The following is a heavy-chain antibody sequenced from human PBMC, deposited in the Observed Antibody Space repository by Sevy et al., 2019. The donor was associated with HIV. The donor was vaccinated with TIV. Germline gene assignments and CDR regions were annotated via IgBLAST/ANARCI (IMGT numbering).Heavy chain of an antibody. CDR1: GFNLDDYA. CDR2: INWNSGSI. CDR3: AKEYGGWYTSTWYFFDY. Sequence: GGSLRLSCAASGFNLDDYAMHWVRQAPGKGLEWVSGINWNSGSIAYADSVKGRFSISRDNAKNSRFMQLNSLRAEDTAVYYCAKEYGGWYTSTWYFFDYWGQGTLVTVSS. D-gene: IGHD6-13*01. V-gene: IGHV3-9*01. J-gene: IGHJ4*02.